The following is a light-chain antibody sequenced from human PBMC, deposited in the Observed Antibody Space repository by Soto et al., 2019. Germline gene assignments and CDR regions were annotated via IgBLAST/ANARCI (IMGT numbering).Light chain of an antibody. CDR2: DNS. CDR1: SSNIGVKS. J-gene: IGLJ2*01. Sequence: QSVLTQPPSVSAAPAQKVTIPCSGSSSNIGVKSVSWYQQLPRTAPKLLIYDNSERPSGIPDRFSASKSGTSATLGITGLQTGDEADYYCGTWDDSLSAVVFGGGTKVTVL. V-gene: IGLV1-51*01. CDR3: GTWDDSLSAVV.